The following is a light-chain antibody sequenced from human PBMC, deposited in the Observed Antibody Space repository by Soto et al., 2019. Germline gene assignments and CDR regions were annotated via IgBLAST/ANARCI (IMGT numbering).Light chain of an antibody. CDR3: QQYGSSSWT. V-gene: IGKV3-20*01. CDR2: GAS. J-gene: IGKJ1*01. Sequence: EIVLTQSPGTLSLSPGERATLSCRASQSVSSSYLAWYQQRPGQAPRLLIYGASSRATGIPDRFSGSGSGTDFTLTISRLEAEDFAVYYCQQYGSSSWTF. CDR1: QSVSSSY.